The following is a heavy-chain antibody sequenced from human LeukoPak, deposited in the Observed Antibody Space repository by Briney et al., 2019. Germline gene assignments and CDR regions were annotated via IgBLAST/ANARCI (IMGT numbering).Heavy chain of an antibody. V-gene: IGHV3-53*01. J-gene: IGHJ4*02. CDR1: GFTFSSYA. CDR3: AGVVAARGGFDY. CDR2: IYSGGST. D-gene: IGHD2-15*01. Sequence: GGSLRLSCAASGFTFSSYAMSWVRQAPGKGLEWVSVIYSGGSTYYADSVKGRFTISRDNSKNTLYLQMNSLRAEDTAVYYCAGVVAARGGFDYWGQGTLVTVSS.